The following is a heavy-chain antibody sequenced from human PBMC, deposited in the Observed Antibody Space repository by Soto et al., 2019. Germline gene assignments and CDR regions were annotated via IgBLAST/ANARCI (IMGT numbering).Heavy chain of an antibody. CDR3: ARDLSGNTTPYFDL. D-gene: IGHD1-7*01. V-gene: IGHV3-30*03. Sequence: PGGSLRLSCAASGFTFSSYGMHWVRQAPGKGLEWVAVISYDGSNKYYADSVKGRFTISRDNSKNTLYLQMNSLRAEDTAVYYCARDLSGNTTPYFDLWGQGTLVTVSS. J-gene: IGHJ4*02. CDR1: GFTFSSYG. CDR2: ISYDGSNK.